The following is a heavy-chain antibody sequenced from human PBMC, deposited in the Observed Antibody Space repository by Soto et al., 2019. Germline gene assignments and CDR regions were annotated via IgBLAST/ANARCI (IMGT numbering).Heavy chain of an antibody. Sequence: SETLSLTCAVYGGSFSGYYWSWIRQPPGKGLEWIGEINHSESTNYNPSLKSRVTISLDTSKNQFSLKLSSVTAADTAVYYCAGGRNVLRFLEWLNGNLDYWGQGTLVTVSS. J-gene: IGHJ4*02. D-gene: IGHD3-3*01. CDR2: INHSEST. V-gene: IGHV4-34*01. CDR3: AGGRNVLRFLEWLNGNLDY. CDR1: GGSFSGYY.